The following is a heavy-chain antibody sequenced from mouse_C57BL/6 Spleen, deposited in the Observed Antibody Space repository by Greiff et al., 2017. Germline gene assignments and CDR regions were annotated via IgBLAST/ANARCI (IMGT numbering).Heavy chain of an antibody. Sequence: VKLVESGPGLVQPSQSLSITCTVSGFSLTSYGVHWVRQSPGKGLEWLGVIWSGGSTDYNAAFISRLSISKDNSKSQVFFKMNSLQADDTAIYYCARYYYGSSYKYFDVWGTGTTVTVSS. CDR3: ARYYYGSSYKYFDV. CDR2: IWSGGST. J-gene: IGHJ1*03. CDR1: GFSLTSYG. V-gene: IGHV2-2*01. D-gene: IGHD1-1*01.